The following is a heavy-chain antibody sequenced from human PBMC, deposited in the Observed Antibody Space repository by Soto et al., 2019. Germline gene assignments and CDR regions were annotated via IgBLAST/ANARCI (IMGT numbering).Heavy chain of an antibody. Sequence: QVQLVQSGAEVKKPGSSVKVSCKASGGTFSSYTISWVRQAPGQGLEWMGRIIPILGIANYAQKFQGRVTSTADKSTSTAYMELSSLRSEDTAVYYCARDTVVVPAADYYGMDVWGQGTTVTVSS. D-gene: IGHD2-2*01. J-gene: IGHJ6*02. CDR2: IIPILGIA. CDR3: ARDTVVVPAADYYGMDV. CDR1: GGTFSSYT. V-gene: IGHV1-69*08.